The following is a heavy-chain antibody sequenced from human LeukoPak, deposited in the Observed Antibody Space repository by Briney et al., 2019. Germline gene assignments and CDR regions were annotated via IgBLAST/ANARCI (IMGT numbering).Heavy chain of an antibody. CDR1: GGTFSSYA. V-gene: IGHV1-69*04. Sequence: GASVKVSCKASGGTFSSYAISWVRQAPGQRLEWLGRIIPILGIANYAQKCQGRVTITADKSTSTAYMELSSLRSEDTAVYYCARSNSSWIYYYYGMDVWGQGTTVTVSS. D-gene: IGHD6-13*01. CDR3: ARSNSSWIYYYYGMDV. CDR2: IIPILGIA. J-gene: IGHJ6*02.